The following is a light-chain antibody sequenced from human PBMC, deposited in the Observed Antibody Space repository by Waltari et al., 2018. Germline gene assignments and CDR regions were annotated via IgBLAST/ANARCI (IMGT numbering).Light chain of an antibody. Sequence: DIVMTQSPLSLPVTPGEPASISCRSSQSLLHTNGYNYLDWYLQKSGQSPQLLIYLGSNRASGVPDRFSGSGSGTDFTLKISRVEAEDVGVYYCMQALQAPWTFGQGTKVEI. CDR2: LGS. V-gene: IGKV2-28*01. CDR1: QSLLHTNGYNY. CDR3: MQALQAPWT. J-gene: IGKJ1*01.